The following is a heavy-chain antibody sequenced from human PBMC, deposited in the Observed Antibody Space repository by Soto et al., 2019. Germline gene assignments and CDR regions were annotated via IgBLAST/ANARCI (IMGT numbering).Heavy chain of an antibody. CDR2: ISTYNGNT. CDR1: GYTFITYG. CDR3: ARGPTDYYDNSANYVLEY. Sequence: QVQLVQSGAEVKKPGASVKVYCKASGYTFITYGVSWVRQAPGQGLDWLGWISTYNGNTRYAERLQGRVTMTTDTTTNTAYMELRNLRSDDTAVYYCARGPTDYYDNSANYVLEYWGQGTLVTVSS. V-gene: IGHV1-18*01. D-gene: IGHD3-22*01. J-gene: IGHJ4*02.